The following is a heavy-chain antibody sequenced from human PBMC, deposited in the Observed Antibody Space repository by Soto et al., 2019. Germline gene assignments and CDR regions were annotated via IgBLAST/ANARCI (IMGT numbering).Heavy chain of an antibody. D-gene: IGHD3-10*01. V-gene: IGHV1-18*01. CDR2: ISAYNGNT. CDR3: ARDVGPITMVRGVTVYDAFDI. J-gene: IGHJ3*02. CDR1: GYTFTSYC. Sequence: ASVKVSCKASGYTFTSYCISWVRQAPGQGLEWMGWISAYNGNTNYAQKLQGRVTMTTDTSTSTAYMELRSLRSDDTAVYYCARDVGPITMVRGVTVYDAFDIWGQGTMVSVSS.